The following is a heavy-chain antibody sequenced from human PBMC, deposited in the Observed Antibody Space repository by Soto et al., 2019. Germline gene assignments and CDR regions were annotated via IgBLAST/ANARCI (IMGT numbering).Heavy chain of an antibody. CDR2: IIPILGIA. Sequence: LVKVACKASGGTFSSYTISWVRQTHGQGLEWMGRIIPILGIANYAQKFQGRVTITADKSTSTAYMELSSLRSEDTAVYYCAKGEATIDYYYYYYMDVWGKGSTVTVSS. V-gene: IGHV1-69*02. D-gene: IGHD5-12*01. CDR1: GGTFSSYT. CDR3: AKGEATIDYYYYYYMDV. J-gene: IGHJ6*03.